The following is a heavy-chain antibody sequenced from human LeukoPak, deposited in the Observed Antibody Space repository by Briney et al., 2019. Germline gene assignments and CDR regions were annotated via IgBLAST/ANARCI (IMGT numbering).Heavy chain of an antibody. D-gene: IGHD5-12*01. CDR2: IYSGGST. V-gene: IGHV3-53*01. CDR3: TRGYVGIDY. Sequence: GGSLRLSCAASDFTVSRNYMSWVRQAPGKGLEWVSVIYSGGSTKYADSVKGRFTISRDNSKNTLYLQMNSLRVEDTALYYCTRGYVGIDYWGQGTLVTVPS. J-gene: IGHJ4*02. CDR1: DFTVSRNY.